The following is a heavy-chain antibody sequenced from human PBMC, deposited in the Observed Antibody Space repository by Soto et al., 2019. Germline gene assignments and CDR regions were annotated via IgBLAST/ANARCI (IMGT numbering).Heavy chain of an antibody. V-gene: IGHV4-4*02. CDR3: ARDIAAAGAGDYYYGMDV. CDR1: GGSISSSNW. D-gene: IGHD6-13*01. Sequence: SEPLSLTGAVSGGSISSSNWWSWVRQPPGKGLEWIGEIYHSGSTNYNPSLKSRVTISVDKSKNQFPLKLSSVTAADTAVYYGARDIAAAGAGDYYYGMDVWGQGTTVTVSS. CDR2: IYHSGST. J-gene: IGHJ6*02.